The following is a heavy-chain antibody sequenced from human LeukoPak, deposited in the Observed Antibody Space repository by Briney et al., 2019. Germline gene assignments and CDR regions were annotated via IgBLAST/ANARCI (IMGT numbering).Heavy chain of an antibody. CDR3: ARDRCGADCSPPSFDY. J-gene: IGHJ4*02. V-gene: IGHV4-4*07. CDR1: GGSISSYY. D-gene: IGHD2-21*02. CDR2: IYTSGST. Sequence: PSETLSLTCTVSGGSISSYYWTWIRQPAGKGLEWIGRIYTSGSTNYNPSPKSRVTMSVDTSKNQFSLKLNSVTAADTAVYYCARDRCGADCSPPSFDYWGQGTLVTVSS.